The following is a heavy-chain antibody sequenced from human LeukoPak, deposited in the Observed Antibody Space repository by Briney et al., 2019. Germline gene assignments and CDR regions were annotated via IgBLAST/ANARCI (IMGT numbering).Heavy chain of an antibody. D-gene: IGHD5-12*01. J-gene: IGHJ3*02. CDR3: ARHTRPGCSGYVNAFYI. V-gene: IGHV4-39*01. CDR2: FYDSGST. Sequence: SETPSLTCTVSGGSIRSRNYYWDWIRQPPGKGLEWIGNFYDSGSTYYNPSLKSRVTISGDTSKNQFSLKLTSVTTADTAVYYCARHTRPGCSGYVNAFYIWGPGKIVTVSS. CDR1: GGSIRSRNYY.